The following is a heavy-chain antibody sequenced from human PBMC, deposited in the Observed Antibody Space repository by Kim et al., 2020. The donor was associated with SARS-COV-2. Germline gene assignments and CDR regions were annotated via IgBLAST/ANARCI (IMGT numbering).Heavy chain of an antibody. V-gene: IGHV3-30*18. Sequence: GGSLRLSCVVSGFNFNYYGMHWVRQAPGKGLQWVAGISYEGSKKFYADSLMGRFTISRDSSKNTLYLQMDSLSSEDPAVYYCPKRGGVFDFSSSSYIDS. J-gene: IGHJ5*01. CDR3: PKRGGVFDFSSSSYIDS. D-gene: IGHD3-3*01. CDR1: GFNFNYYG. CDR2: ISYEGSKK.